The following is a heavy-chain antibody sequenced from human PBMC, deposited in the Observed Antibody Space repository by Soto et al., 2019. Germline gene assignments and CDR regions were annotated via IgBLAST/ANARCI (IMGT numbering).Heavy chain of an antibody. D-gene: IGHD4-17*01. CDR2: IWYDGSNK. J-gene: IGHJ4*02. CDR3: AREGLNDYGDNAADQVKYDFDY. CDR1: GFIFSSYG. V-gene: IGHV3-33*01. Sequence: QVQLVESGGGVVQPGRSLRLSCAASGFIFSSYGMHWVRQAPDKGLEWVAVIWYDGSNKYYADSVKGRFTISRDNSKNTGQLQMNSPRAEDTAVYYCAREGLNDYGDNAADQVKYDFDYWGQGNLVTVSS.